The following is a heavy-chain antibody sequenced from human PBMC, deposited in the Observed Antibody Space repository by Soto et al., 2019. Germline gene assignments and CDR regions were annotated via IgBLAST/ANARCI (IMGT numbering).Heavy chain of an antibody. V-gene: IGHV3-23*01. Sequence: GGSLRLSCAASGFSFSRYAMSWVRQAPGKGLEWVSAIGDSGSDTYYADSVKGRFTISRDNSKNTLYLQMISLRAEDTAIYYCAKSPGSGWAYYYYGMDVWGQGTTVTVSS. CDR2: IGDSGSDT. CDR3: AKSPGSGWAYYYYGMDV. J-gene: IGHJ6*02. D-gene: IGHD6-19*01. CDR1: GFSFSRYA.